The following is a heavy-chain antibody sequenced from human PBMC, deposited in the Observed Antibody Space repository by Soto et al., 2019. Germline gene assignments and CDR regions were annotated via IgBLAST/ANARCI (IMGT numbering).Heavy chain of an antibody. Sequence: ASVKVSCKASGGTFSSYAISWVRQAPGQGLEWMGGIIPIFGAANYAQKFQGRVTITADESTSTAYMELSSLRSEDTAVYYCARARNRHGAFDIWGQGTMVTVSS. CDR2: IIPIFGAA. J-gene: IGHJ3*02. V-gene: IGHV1-69*13. CDR1: GGTFSSYA. D-gene: IGHD4-4*01. CDR3: ARARNRHGAFDI.